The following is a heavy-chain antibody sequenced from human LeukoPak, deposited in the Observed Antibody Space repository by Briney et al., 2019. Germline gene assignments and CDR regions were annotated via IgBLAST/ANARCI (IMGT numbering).Heavy chain of an antibody. CDR2: ISYDGSDK. CDR1: LFTFNNYA. J-gene: IGHJ4*02. D-gene: IGHD2-15*01. V-gene: IGHV3-30*04. CDR3: VRMYCSGLSCYLDH. Sequence: GGSLRLSCAASLFTFNNYAMHWVRQAPGKGLEWVAVISYDGSDKYYADSVRGRFTISRDDSKNTLYLQMSSLRDKDTAVYHCVRMYCSGLSCYLDHWGQGTLVTVSS.